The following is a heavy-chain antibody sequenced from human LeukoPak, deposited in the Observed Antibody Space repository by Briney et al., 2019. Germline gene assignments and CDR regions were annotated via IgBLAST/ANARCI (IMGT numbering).Heavy chain of an antibody. D-gene: IGHD3-10*01. CDR1: GFTFSTYA. J-gene: IGHJ4*02. CDR2: ISSSGGTT. V-gene: IGHV3-23*01. Sequence: GGSLRLSCAASGFTFSTYAMSWVRQAPGKGLEWVSVISSSGGTTYYADSVKGLFTISRDNSKNTLYLQMNILRAEDTAIYYCARAAMVRGVDYFDYWGQGTLVTVSS. CDR3: ARAAMVRGVDYFDY.